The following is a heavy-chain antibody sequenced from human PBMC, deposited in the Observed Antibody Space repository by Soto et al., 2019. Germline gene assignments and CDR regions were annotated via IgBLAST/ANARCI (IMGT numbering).Heavy chain of an antibody. Sequence: PXGTLCLTCAVSGGSFTRNNWWTCVRQPPGQGLEWIGEIYRTGSTNYNPSLKSRVTISLDKSENQFPLKVTSLTAADTAVYYCASRDPGTSVDYWGQGTLVTVSS. CDR1: GGSFTRNNW. CDR3: ASRDPGTSVDY. D-gene: IGHD1-7*01. V-gene: IGHV4-4*02. CDR2: IYRTGST. J-gene: IGHJ4*02.